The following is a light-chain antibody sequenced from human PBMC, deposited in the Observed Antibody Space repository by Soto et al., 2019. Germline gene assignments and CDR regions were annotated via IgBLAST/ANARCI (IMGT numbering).Light chain of an antibody. V-gene: IGKV3-20*01. CDR2: GAS. CDR1: QNVFSN. CDR3: QQYGSSPQT. Sequence: EIVMTQSPGTLSVSPGERATLSCRASQNVFSNVAWYQQRPGQPPRLLISGASTRATGVPDRFSGSGSGTDFTLTISRLEPEDFAVYYCQQYGSSPQTFGQGTRLE. J-gene: IGKJ5*01.